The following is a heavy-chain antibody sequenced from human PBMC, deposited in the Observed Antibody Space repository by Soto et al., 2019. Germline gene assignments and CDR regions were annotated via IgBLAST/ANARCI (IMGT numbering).Heavy chain of an antibody. Sequence: GASVKVSCKVSGYTLTELSMHWVRQAPGKGLEWMGGFDPEDGETIYAQKFQGRVTMTEDTSTDTAYMELSSLRSEDTAVYYCATMGYYDFWSGYHNDWFDLWGQGTLVTVSS. J-gene: IGHJ5*02. D-gene: IGHD3-3*01. V-gene: IGHV1-24*01. CDR2: FDPEDGET. CDR3: ATMGYYDFWSGYHNDWFDL. CDR1: GYTLTELS.